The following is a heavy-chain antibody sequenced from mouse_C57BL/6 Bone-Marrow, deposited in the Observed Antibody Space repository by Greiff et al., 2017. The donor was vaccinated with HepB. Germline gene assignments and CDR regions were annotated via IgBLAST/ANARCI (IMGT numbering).Heavy chain of an antibody. CDR1: GFTFSSYA. V-gene: IGHV5-4*01. J-gene: IGHJ2*01. D-gene: IGHD2-4*01. CDR2: ISDGGSYT. CDR3: AREGIYYDYDGDY. Sequence: EVMLVESGGGLVKPGGSLKLSCAASGFTFSSYAMSWVRQTPEKRLEWVATISDGGSYTYYPDNVKGRFTISRDNAKNNLYLQMSHLKSEDTAMYYCAREGIYYDYDGDYWGQGTTLTVSS.